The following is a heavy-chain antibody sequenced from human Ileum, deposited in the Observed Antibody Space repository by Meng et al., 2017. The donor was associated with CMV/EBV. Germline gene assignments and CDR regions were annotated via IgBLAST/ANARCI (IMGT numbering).Heavy chain of an antibody. CDR3: AKGEYQLLYPSPFDY. Sequence: GESLKISCAASGFTFSSYAMSWVRQAPGKGLEWVSAISGSGGSTYYADSVKGRFTISRDNSKNTLYLQMNSLRAEDTAVYYCAKGEYQLLYPSPFDYWGQGTLVTVSS. D-gene: IGHD2-2*02. J-gene: IGHJ4*02. CDR1: GFTFSSYA. V-gene: IGHV3-23*01. CDR2: ISGSGGST.